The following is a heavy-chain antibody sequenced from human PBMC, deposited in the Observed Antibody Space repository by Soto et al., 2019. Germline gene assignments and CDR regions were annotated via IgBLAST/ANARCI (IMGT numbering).Heavy chain of an antibody. V-gene: IGHV1-18*01. J-gene: IGHJ6*02. CDR1: GYTFTSYG. Sequence: GASVKVSCKASGYTFTSYGISWVRQAPGQGLEWMGWISAYSGNTNYAQKLQGRVTMTTDTSTSTAYMELRSLRSDDTAVYYCARVRDPNYYYYGMDVWGQGTTVTVSS. D-gene: IGHD2-21*01. CDR2: ISAYSGNT. CDR3: ARVRDPNYYYYGMDV.